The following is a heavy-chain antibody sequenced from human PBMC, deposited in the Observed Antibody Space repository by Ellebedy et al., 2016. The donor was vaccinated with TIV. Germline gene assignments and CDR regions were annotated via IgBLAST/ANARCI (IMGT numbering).Heavy chain of an antibody. J-gene: IGHJ4*02. Sequence: GESLKISXVASGFTFSRFRMSWVRQAPGKGLEWVSVIYSGGGTSYAESVKGRFTISRDNSKNTIYLQMNSLRAEDTAVYYCARGGDSSHWYEFDHWGQGTLVTVSA. CDR2: IYSGGGT. CDR3: ARGGDSSHWYEFDH. CDR1: GFTFSRFR. D-gene: IGHD6-13*01. V-gene: IGHV3-53*01.